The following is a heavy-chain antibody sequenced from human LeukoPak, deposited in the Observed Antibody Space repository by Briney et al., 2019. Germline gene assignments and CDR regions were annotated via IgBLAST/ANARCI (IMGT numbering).Heavy chain of an antibody. Sequence: PSETLSLTCAVYDGSFTGYFWNWIRQSPGKGLEWIGEINHRGSTNYNPSLKSRLTISVDTSKNQFSLRLTSVTAADTGVYFCARDSNKVITVPWYFDTWGQGTLVTVSS. CDR2: INHRGST. CDR3: ARDSNKVITVPWYFDT. J-gene: IGHJ4*02. CDR1: DGSFTGYF. V-gene: IGHV4-34*01. D-gene: IGHD2-21*01.